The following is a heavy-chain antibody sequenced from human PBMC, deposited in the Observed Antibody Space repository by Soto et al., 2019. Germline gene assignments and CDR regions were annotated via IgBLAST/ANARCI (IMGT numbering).Heavy chain of an antibody. Sequence: QIHLVQSGAEVKKPGASVKVSCKGSGYGFTTYGITWVRQAPGQGLEWMAWISAHNGNTNYAQKLQGRVTVTTDTSTSRAYMELRSVRSDDTAVYYCARGRYGDYWGQGALVTVSS. V-gene: IGHV1-18*01. CDR1: GYGFTTYG. D-gene: IGHD1-1*01. CDR2: ISAHNGNT. J-gene: IGHJ4*02. CDR3: ARGRYGDY.